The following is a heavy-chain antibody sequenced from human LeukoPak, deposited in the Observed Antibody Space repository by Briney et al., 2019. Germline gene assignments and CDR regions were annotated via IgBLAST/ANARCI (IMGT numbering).Heavy chain of an antibody. J-gene: IGHJ4*02. Sequence: ASVKVSCKASGYTFTGYYMHWVRQAPGQGLEWMGWINPNSGGTNYAQKFQGGVTMTSDTYISTAYMELSRLRSDDTAVYYCARDRVSDIVVVPAAMARDDYWGQGTLVTVSS. CDR2: INPNSGGT. CDR1: GYTFTGYY. D-gene: IGHD2-2*01. V-gene: IGHV1-2*02. CDR3: ARDRVSDIVVVPAAMARDDY.